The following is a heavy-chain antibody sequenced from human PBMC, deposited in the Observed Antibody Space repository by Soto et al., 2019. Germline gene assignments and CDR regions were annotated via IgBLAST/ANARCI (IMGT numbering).Heavy chain of an antibody. CDR2: IWYDGSNK. J-gene: IGHJ4*02. Sequence: QVQLVESGGGVVQPGRSLRLSCAASGFAFSSYGMHWVRQAPGKGLEWVAVIWYDGSNKYYADSVKGRFTISRDNSKNKLYLQMNSLRAEDTAVYYCARDTLRFYYDSSGYYYENESFDYWGQGTLVTVSS. CDR3: ARDTLRFYYDSSGYYYENESFDY. CDR1: GFAFSSYG. V-gene: IGHV3-33*01. D-gene: IGHD3-22*01.